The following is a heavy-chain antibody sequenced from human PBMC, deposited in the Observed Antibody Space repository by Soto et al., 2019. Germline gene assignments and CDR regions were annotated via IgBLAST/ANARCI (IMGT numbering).Heavy chain of an antibody. D-gene: IGHD4-4*01. CDR3: ARPTLPTVVTPVSD. CDR1: GCTFSSYS. Sequence: QVQLVQSGAEVKKPGSSVKVSCKASGCTFSSYSISWVRQAPGQGLEWMGGIITIFGTANYAQKIQGRVTITADESASTAYMGLSSLRSEDTAVYYCARPTLPTVVTPVSDWGQGTLVTVSS. V-gene: IGHV1-69*12. J-gene: IGHJ4*02. CDR2: IITIFGTA.